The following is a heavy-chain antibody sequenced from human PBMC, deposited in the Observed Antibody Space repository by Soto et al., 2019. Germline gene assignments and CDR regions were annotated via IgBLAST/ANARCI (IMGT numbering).Heavy chain of an antibody. D-gene: IGHD2-15*01. CDR1: GYTFTSYE. V-gene: IGHV1-8*01. J-gene: IGHJ5*02. Sequence: ASVKVSCKASGYTFTSYEIHWVRQATGQGLQWMGWMNPDRGNTGYAQGFQGRVTMTRNTSLNTAYMELSSLTSEDTAVYYCARDLGHCNGGSCRNWFDPWGQGTLVTVSS. CDR3: ARDLGHCNGGSCRNWFDP. CDR2: MNPDRGNT.